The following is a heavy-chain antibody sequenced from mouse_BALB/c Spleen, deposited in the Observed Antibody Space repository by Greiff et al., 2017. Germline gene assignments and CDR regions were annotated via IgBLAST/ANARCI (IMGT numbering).Heavy chain of an antibody. V-gene: IGHV2-9*02. CDR3: ARDPGLRQAY. D-gene: IGHD2-4*01. CDR1: GFSLTSYG. J-gene: IGHJ3*01. Sequence: VQGVESGPGLVAPSQSLSITCTVSGFSLTSYGVHWVRQPPGKGLEWLGVIWAGGSTNYNSALMSRLSISKDNSKSQVFLKMNSLQTDDTAMYYCARDPGLRQAYWGQGTLVTVSA. CDR2: IWAGGST.